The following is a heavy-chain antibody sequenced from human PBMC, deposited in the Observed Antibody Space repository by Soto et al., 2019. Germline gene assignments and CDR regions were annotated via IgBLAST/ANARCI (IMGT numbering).Heavy chain of an antibody. Sequence: EVQLLESGGGLVQPGGSLRLSCAASGFTFSDYAMSWVRQAPGKGLEWVSGVGGSGRSTYYADSVKGRFTISRDNSKNTRYLQMNSLRVEDTAIYYLAKESTPHYWGQGTLVTVSS. V-gene: IGHV3-23*01. J-gene: IGHJ4*02. CDR1: GFTFSDYA. CDR2: VGGSGRST. CDR3: AKESTPHY.